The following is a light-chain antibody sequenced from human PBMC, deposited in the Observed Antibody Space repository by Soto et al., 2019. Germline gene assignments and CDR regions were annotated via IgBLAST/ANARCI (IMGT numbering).Light chain of an antibody. J-gene: IGKJ4*01. CDR2: GAS. CDR1: RGVRTY. Sequence: DIQLTQSPSFLSASVGDRVTITCRASRGVRTYVAWLQQNPGKAPKFLIYGASTLQSGVPSRFSGSGSGTEFSLTIRSLQPEDFATYYCQQVNAYPLTFGGGTKVEIK. V-gene: IGKV1-9*01. CDR3: QQVNAYPLT.